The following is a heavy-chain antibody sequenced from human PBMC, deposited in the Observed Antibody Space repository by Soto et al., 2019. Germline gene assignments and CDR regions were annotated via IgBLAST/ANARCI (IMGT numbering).Heavy chain of an antibody. CDR1: GYTFSTFG. D-gene: IGHD6-13*01. CDR2: ISAYTGNT. J-gene: IGHJ6*02. V-gene: IGHV1-18*01. Sequence: ASVKVSCKTSGYTFSTFGISWVRQAPGQGLEWMGWISAYTGNTNYAQKLQGRVTMTTDTSISTAYMELSSLRSEDTAVYYCARDGGYSSSWTPWVYYYYYGMDVWGQGTTVTVSS. CDR3: ARDGGYSSSWTPWVYYYYYGMDV.